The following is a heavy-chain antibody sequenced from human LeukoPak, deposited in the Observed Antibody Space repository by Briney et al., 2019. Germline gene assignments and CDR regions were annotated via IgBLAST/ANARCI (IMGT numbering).Heavy chain of an antibody. V-gene: IGHV1-2*02. CDR2: INPNSGGT. Sequence: ASVKVSCKASGYTFTGHYMHWVRQAPGQGLEWMGWINPNSGGTNYAQKFQGRVTMTRDTSISTAYMELSRLRSDDTAVYYCATEYGDYSDGMDVWGQGTTVTVSS. J-gene: IGHJ6*02. CDR1: GYTFTGHY. D-gene: IGHD4-17*01. CDR3: ATEYGDYSDGMDV.